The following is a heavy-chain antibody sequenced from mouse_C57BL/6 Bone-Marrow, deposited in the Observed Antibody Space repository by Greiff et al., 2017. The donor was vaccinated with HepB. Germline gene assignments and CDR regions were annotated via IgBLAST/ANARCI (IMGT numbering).Heavy chain of an antibody. CDR3: ARLLRGGFAY. J-gene: IGHJ3*01. CDR1: GYTFTSYG. D-gene: IGHD1-1*01. CDR2: IYPRSGNT. V-gene: IGHV1-81*01. Sequence: VQLQQSGAELARPGASVKLSCKASGYTFTSYGISWVKQRTGQGLEWIGEIYPRSGNTHYNEKFKGKATLTADKSSSTAYMELRSLTSEDSAVYFCARLLRGGFAYWGQGTLVTVSA.